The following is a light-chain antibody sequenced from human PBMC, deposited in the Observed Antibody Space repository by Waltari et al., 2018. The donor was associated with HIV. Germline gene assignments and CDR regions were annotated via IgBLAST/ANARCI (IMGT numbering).Light chain of an antibody. Sequence: QSALTQPPSASGSPGQSVTISCTGSSSDVGRYNYVSWYQQHPGKAPKLISYEVTKRPSGVPDRFSGSKSGNPASLTVSGLRAEDEADYYCSSYPGSFPWVFGGGTKLTVL. CDR3: SSYPGSFPWV. J-gene: IGLJ3*02. V-gene: IGLV2-8*01. CDR2: EVT. CDR1: SSDVGRYNY.